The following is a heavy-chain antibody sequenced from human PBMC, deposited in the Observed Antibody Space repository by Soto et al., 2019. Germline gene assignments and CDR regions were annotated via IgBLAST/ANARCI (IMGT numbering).Heavy chain of an antibody. D-gene: IGHD6-6*01. CDR2: INPNSGGT. Sequence: WVRQAPGQGLEWMGWINPNSGGTNYAQKFQGRVTMTRDTSISTAYMELSRLRSDDTAVYYCASTSSSPAYYYYGMDVWGQGTTVTVSS. CDR3: ASTSSSPAYYYYGMDV. J-gene: IGHJ6*02. V-gene: IGHV1-2*02.